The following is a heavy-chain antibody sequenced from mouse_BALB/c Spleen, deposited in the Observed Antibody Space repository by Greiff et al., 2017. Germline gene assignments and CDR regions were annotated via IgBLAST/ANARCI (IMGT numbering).Heavy chain of an antibody. V-gene: IGHV2-5-1*01. Sequence: QVHVKQSGPSLVQPSQSLSITCTVSGFSLTSYGVHWVRQSPGKGLEWLGVIWRGGSTDYNAAFMSRLSITKDNSKSQVFFKMNSLQADDTAIYYCAGVPLYYDYGGFAYWGQGTLVTVSA. CDR1: GFSLTSYG. CDR3: AGVPLYYDYGGFAY. CDR2: IWRGGST. J-gene: IGHJ3*01. D-gene: IGHD2-4*01.